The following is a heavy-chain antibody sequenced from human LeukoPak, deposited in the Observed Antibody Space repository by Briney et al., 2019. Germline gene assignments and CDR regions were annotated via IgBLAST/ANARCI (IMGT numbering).Heavy chain of an antibody. J-gene: IGHJ4*02. V-gene: IGHV4-38-2*02. Sequence: SETLSLTCTVSGYSISSGYYWGWIRQPPGKGLEWIGSIYHSGSTYYNPSLKSRLTITADTSKNQFSLRLCSVTAADTAVYYCVRVDNGGNYFDYWGQGTLVTVSS. CDR3: VRVDNGGNYFDY. CDR2: IYHSGST. D-gene: IGHD4-23*01. CDR1: GYSISSGYY.